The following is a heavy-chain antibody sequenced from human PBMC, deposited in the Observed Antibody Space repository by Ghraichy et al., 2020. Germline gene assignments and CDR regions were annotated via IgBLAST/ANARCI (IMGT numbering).Heavy chain of an antibody. D-gene: IGHD3-22*01. V-gene: IGHV3-23*01. Sequence: GGSLRLSCAASGFTFSSYVMSWVRQAPGKGLEWVSAISGSGGSTYYADSVKGRFTISRDNSKNTLYLQMNSLRAEDTAVYYCAKVSLGYYDSSGYYYVFYFDYWGQGTLVTVSS. CDR2: ISGSGGST. CDR1: GFTFSSYV. CDR3: AKVSLGYYDSSGYYYVFYFDY. J-gene: IGHJ4*02.